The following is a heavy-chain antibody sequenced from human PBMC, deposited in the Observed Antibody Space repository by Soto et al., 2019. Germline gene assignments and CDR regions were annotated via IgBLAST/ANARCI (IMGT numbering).Heavy chain of an antibody. CDR3: GRGGRIVAAASVD. CDR2: INSDGSST. Sequence: EVQLVESGGGLVQPGWSLRLSCAVSGLTFSNYWMNWDRQAPGKGLVWVSRINSDGSSTDYADSVKGRFTISRDNARNTLYLEVHSMRAEDTALYYCGRGGRIVAAASVDWGQGTLVSVSS. V-gene: IGHV3-74*01. CDR1: GLTFSNYW. D-gene: IGHD6-25*01. J-gene: IGHJ4*02.